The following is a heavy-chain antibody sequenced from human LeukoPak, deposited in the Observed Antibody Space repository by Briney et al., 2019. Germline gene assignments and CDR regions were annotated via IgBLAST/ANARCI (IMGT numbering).Heavy chain of an antibody. D-gene: IGHD2-15*01. CDR2: ISSSSSYT. Sequence: PGGSLRLSCAASGFTFSSYEMNWVRQAPGKGLEWVSYISSSSSYTNYADSVKGRFTISRDNAKNSLYLQMNSLRAEDTAVYYCARSGLDIVVVVAATNDYWGQGTLVTVSS. V-gene: IGHV3-21*05. CDR3: ARSGLDIVVVVAATNDY. J-gene: IGHJ4*02. CDR1: GFTFSSYE.